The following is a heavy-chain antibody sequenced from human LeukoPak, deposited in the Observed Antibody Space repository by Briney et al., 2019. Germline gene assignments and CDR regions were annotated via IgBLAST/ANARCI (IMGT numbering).Heavy chain of an antibody. D-gene: IGHD2-15*01. CDR2: MNPNSGNT. V-gene: IGHV1-8*03. Sequence: ASVKVSCKASGYTFTSYDINWVRQATGQGLEWMGWMNPNSGNTGYAQKFQGRVTITRNTSISTAYMELSSLRSEDTAVYYCARGCSGGSCYYYYYMDVRGKGTTVTVSS. CDR1: GYTFTSYD. CDR3: ARGCSGGSCYYYYYMDV. J-gene: IGHJ6*03.